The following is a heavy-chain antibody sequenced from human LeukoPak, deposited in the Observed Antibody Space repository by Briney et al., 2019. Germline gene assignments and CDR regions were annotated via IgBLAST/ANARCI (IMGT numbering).Heavy chain of an antibody. D-gene: IGHD3-3*01. CDR3: QRVTIFGVVIDFDY. V-gene: IGHV1-18*01. Sequence: ASVKVSCKASGYAFDYYGITRVRQAPGQGLEWVGWISLNNGNTHYTKYAQKFQGRVTLTADTSTATAYMELRGLRSDDTAVYYCQRVTIFGVVIDFDYWGQGTLVAVSS. CDR1: GYAFDYYG. J-gene: IGHJ4*02. CDR2: ISLNNGNT.